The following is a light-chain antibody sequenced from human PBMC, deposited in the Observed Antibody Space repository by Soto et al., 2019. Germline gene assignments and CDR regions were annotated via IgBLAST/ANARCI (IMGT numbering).Light chain of an antibody. V-gene: IGKV1-39*01. CDR2: AAS. J-gene: IGKJ4*01. CDR3: PQSYSTPLT. Sequence: DIQMTQSPSSLSASVGDRVTITCRASPSISSYLTWYQQKPGQAPKLLIYAASSLQSGVPSEYRGSGSWTDFTLNISSLQPQDFTTYDCPQSYSTPLTFGGGTKVEIK. CDR1: PSISSY.